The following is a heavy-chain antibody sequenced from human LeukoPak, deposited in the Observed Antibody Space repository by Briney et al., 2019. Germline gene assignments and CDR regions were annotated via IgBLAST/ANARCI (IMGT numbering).Heavy chain of an antibody. J-gene: IGHJ4*02. CDR3: AKDPEKLWFGELLLDY. Sequence: GGSLRLSCAASGFTFSSYAMSWVRQAPGKGLEWASAISGSGGSTYYADSVKGRFTISRDNSKNTLYLQMNSLRAEDTAVYYCAKDPEKLWFGELLLDYWGQGTLVTVSS. CDR1: GFTFSSYA. CDR2: ISGSGGST. D-gene: IGHD3-10*01. V-gene: IGHV3-23*01.